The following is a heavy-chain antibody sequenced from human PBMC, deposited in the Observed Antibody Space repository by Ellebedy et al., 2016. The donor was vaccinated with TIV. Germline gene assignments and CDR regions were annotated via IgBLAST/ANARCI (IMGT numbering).Heavy chain of an antibody. CDR3: ARERGDPWNSQSWFDP. Sequence: SETLSLTCTVSGGSVSSGGYFWSWIRQSPGKGLEWIGYIYHTGNTNYSPSLKSRVTISIDTSKNQLSLNLSSVTAADTAVYYCARERGDPWNSQSWFDPWGQGTLVTVSS. J-gene: IGHJ5*02. D-gene: IGHD1-1*01. V-gene: IGHV4-61*08. CDR1: GGSVSSGGYF. CDR2: IYHTGNT.